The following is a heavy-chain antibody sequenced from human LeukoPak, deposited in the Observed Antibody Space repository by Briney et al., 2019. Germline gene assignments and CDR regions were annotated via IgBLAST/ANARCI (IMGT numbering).Heavy chain of an antibody. J-gene: IGHJ4*02. D-gene: IGHD6-19*01. V-gene: IGHV1-18*01. CDR1: GYTFTSYG. CDR3: AREGDSAGWYRPAFRLLDY. Sequence: ASVKVSCKTSGYTFTSYGLYWVRQAPGQGLEWMGWISGYNAETNYARKFQGRVTMTTDTSTTTAYMELTSLTSDDTALYYCAREGDSAGWYRPAFRLLDYWGQGTMVTVSS. CDR2: ISGYNAET.